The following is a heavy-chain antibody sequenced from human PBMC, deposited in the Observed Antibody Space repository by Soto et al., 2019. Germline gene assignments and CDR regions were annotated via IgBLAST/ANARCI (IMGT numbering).Heavy chain of an antibody. D-gene: IGHD2-21*02. CDR2: IIPIFGTA. CDR3: ARSVYCGGDCYSAGAAY. Sequence: QVQLVQSGAEVKKPGSSVKVSCKASGGTFSSYAISWVRQAPGQGLEWMGGIIPIFGTANYAQKFQGRVTITADESTSTAYMELSSLRSKDTAVYYCARSVYCGGDCYSAGAAYWGQGTLVTVSS. V-gene: IGHV1-69*12. J-gene: IGHJ4*02. CDR1: GGTFSSYA.